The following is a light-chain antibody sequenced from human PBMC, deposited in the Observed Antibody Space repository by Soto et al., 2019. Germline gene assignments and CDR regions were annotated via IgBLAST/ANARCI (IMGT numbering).Light chain of an antibody. Sequence: EIVLTQSPGTLSLSPGERATLSCRASQSISSSYLAWFQQKPGQAPRLLIYGASTRATGIPDRFTGRGSGTDFSFTISSLDPEDFGVYYCQQYGISPRTFGQGTKVEIK. CDR3: QQYGISPRT. J-gene: IGKJ1*01. V-gene: IGKV3-20*01. CDR1: QSISSSY. CDR2: GAS.